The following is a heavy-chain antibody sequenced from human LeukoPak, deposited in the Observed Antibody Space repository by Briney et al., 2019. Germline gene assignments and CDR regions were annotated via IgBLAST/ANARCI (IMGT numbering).Heavy chain of an antibody. CDR2: IYHSGST. V-gene: IGHV4-4*02. J-gene: IGHJ6*03. CDR3: ARETDDYDSSDPTYYYYYYMDV. CDR1: GGSISSSNW. D-gene: IGHD3-22*01. Sequence: TSGTLSLTCAVSGGSISSSNWWSWIRQPPGKGLEWIGEIYHSGSTNYNPSLKSRVTISVDKSKTQFSLKLSSVTAADTAVYYCARETDDYDSSDPTYYYYYYMDVWGKGTTVTISS.